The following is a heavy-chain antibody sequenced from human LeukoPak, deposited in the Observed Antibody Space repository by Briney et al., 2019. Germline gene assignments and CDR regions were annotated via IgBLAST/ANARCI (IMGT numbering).Heavy chain of an antibody. V-gene: IGHV4-39*07. CDR3: AREGGGFDY. J-gene: IGHJ4*02. CDR2: VYYSGTT. Sequence: PSETLSLTCSVSGGSISYYWGWIRQPPGKALEWIGSVYYSGTTSYNPSLKSRVTISVDMSKNQFSLKLSSVTAADTAVYYCAREGGGFDYWGQGTLVTVSS. CDR1: GGSISYY. D-gene: IGHD3-16*01.